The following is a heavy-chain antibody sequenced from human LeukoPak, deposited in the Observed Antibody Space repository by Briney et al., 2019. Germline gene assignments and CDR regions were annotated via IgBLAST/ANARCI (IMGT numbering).Heavy chain of an antibody. CDR2: ISSNGGST. V-gene: IGHV3-64*01. Sequence: PGGSLRLSCAASGFTFSSYAMHWVRQAPGKGLEYVSAISSNGGSTYYANSVKGRFTISRDNSKNTLYLQMGSLRAEDVAVYYCARGKQWLVRYYYYYMDVWGKGTTVTISS. D-gene: IGHD6-19*01. CDR1: GFTFSSYA. J-gene: IGHJ6*03. CDR3: ARGKQWLVRYYYYYMDV.